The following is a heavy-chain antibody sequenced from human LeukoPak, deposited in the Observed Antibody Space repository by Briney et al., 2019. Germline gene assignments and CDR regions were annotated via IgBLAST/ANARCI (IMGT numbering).Heavy chain of an antibody. Sequence: SETLSLTCTVSGGSISSYYWSWIRQPPGKGLQWIGYIYYSGTTNYNPSLKSRVTISVDTSKNQFSLKLSSVTAADTAVYYCARQLRYSYIKDWGQGTLVTVSS. CDR2: IYYSGTT. J-gene: IGHJ4*02. CDR1: GGSISSYY. CDR3: ARQLRYSYIKD. D-gene: IGHD5-18*01. V-gene: IGHV4-59*08.